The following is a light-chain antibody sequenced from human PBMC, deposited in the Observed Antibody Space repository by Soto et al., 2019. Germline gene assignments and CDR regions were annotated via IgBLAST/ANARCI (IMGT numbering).Light chain of an antibody. CDR1: QSVSSSY. CDR2: GAS. V-gene: IGKV3-20*01. Sequence: EIVLTQSPGTLSLSPGERATLSCRASQSVSSSYLAWYQQKPGQAPRLLIYGASSRATGIPDRFSGSGSGTAFTLTISRLEPEDFAVYYCQQYCRSPPWTFGQGAKGEIK. J-gene: IGKJ1*01. CDR3: QQYCRSPPWT.